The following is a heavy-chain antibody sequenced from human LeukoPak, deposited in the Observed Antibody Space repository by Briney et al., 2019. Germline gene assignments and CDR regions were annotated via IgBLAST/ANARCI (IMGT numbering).Heavy chain of an antibody. D-gene: IGHD6-13*01. CDR1: GFTFSSYS. CDR3: ARRGIAAASHAGPDAFDI. J-gene: IGHJ3*02. V-gene: IGHV3-21*01. CDR2: ISSSSSYI. Sequence: GGSLRLSCAASGFTFSSYSMNWVRQAPGKGLEWVSSISSSSSYIYYADSVKGRFTISRDNAKNSLCLQMNSLRAEDTAVYYCARRGIAAASHAGPDAFDIWGRGTMVTVSS.